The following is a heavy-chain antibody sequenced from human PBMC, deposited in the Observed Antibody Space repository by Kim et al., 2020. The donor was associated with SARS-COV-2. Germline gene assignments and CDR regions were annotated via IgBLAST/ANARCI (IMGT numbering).Heavy chain of an antibody. CDR3: ARVSAAAGDLDD. CDR1: GFTFSSYG. Sequence: GGSLRLSCAASGFTFSSYGMSWVRQAPGKGLEWVANIKQDGSDKYYVDSVKGRFTISRDNAKNSLYLQMNSLSAEDTAVYYCARVSAAAGDLDDWGQGT. CDR2: IKQDGSDK. J-gene: IGHJ4*02. D-gene: IGHD6-13*01. V-gene: IGHV3-7*01.